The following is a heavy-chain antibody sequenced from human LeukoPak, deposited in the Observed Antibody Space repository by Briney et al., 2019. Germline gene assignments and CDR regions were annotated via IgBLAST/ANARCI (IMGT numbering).Heavy chain of an antibody. J-gene: IGHJ4*02. D-gene: IGHD1-26*01. CDR1: GGSFSGYY. CDR2: INHSGST. V-gene: IGHV4-34*01. CDR3: ARHAKERRALVGAIDY. Sequence: SETLSLTCAVYGGSFSGYYWSWIRQPPGKGLEWIGEINHSGSTNYNPSLKSRVTISVDTSKNQFSLKLSSVTAADMAVYYCARHAKERRALVGAIDYWGQGTLVTVSS.